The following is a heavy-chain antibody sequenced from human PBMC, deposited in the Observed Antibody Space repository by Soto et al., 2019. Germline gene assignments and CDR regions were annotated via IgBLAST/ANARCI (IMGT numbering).Heavy chain of an antibody. CDR1: GGYFSVYY. D-gene: IGHD3-22*01. CDR3: ARGYYDSRGQSNTFDI. CDR2: INHSGST. Sequence: SETLSLTYTVYGGYFSVYYWSWIRQTPGEGLEWIGEINHSGSTNYNPSLQSRVTISVDTSKNQFSLKLSSVTAADTAVYYCARGYYDSRGQSNTFDIWGQGTMVTVSS. V-gene: IGHV4-34*01. J-gene: IGHJ3*02.